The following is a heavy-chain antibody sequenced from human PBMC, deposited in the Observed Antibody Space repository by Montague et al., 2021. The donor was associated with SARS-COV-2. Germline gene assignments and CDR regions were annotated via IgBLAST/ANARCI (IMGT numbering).Heavy chain of an antibody. CDR2: IASSGSNK. Sequence: SLRLSCAASGFTFSTFATHWVRQAPGKGLEWVSDIASSGSNKYYTDSVKGRFTISRDNAKNSLYLQMNSLRAEDTAVYYCATSARGLYDDGLDVWGQGTTVTVSS. CDR1: GFTFSTFA. J-gene: IGHJ3*01. V-gene: IGHV3-30-3*01. CDR3: ATSARGLYDDGLDV. D-gene: IGHD3-10*01.